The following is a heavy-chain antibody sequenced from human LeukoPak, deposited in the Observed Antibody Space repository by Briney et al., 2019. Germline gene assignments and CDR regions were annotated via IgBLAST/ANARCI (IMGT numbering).Heavy chain of an antibody. CDR1: GFTFSSYW. CDR3: AELGITMIGGV. J-gene: IGHJ6*04. V-gene: IGHV3-74*01. CDR2: INNDGSST. Sequence: GGSLRLSCGASGFTFSSYWMHWVRQAPGKVLVWVSRINNDGSSTIYADSVQGRFTISRDNAKNTLYLQMNSLRAEDTAVYYCAELGITMIGGVWGKGTTVTISS. D-gene: IGHD3-10*02.